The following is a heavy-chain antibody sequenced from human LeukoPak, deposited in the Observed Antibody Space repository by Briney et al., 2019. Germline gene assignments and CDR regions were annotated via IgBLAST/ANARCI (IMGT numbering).Heavy chain of an antibody. D-gene: IGHD5-18*01. V-gene: IGHV4-34*01. CDR2: INHSGST. J-gene: IGHJ4*02. CDR1: GGSISSYC. Sequence: SETLSLTCTASGGSISSYCWSWIRQPPGKGLEWIGEINHSGSTNYNPSLKSRVTISVDTSKNQFSLRLSSVTAADTAVYYCTSNPEWDGYSFGLRGWGQGTLVTVSS. CDR3: TSNPEWDGYSFGLRG.